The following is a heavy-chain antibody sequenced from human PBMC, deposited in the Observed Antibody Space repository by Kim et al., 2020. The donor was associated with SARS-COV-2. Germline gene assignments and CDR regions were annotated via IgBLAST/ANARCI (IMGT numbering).Heavy chain of an antibody. CDR2: IFYTGST. Sequence: SETLSLTCAVSGGSVSGGSYYWSWIRQPPGKGLEWIGYIFYTGSTNYNPSLKSRVTISVDTSKNHFSLKLSSVTAADTAVYYCARGYGWGTYYRVGGQGT. J-gene: IGHJ4*02. CDR1: GGSVSGGSYY. D-gene: IGHD3-10*01. V-gene: IGHV4-61*03. CDR3: ARGYGWGTYYRV.